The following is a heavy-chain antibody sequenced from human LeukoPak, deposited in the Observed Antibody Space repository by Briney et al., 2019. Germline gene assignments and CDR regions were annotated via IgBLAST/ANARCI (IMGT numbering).Heavy chain of an antibody. Sequence: SETLSLTCTVSGGSISSDYWSWIRQPPGKGLEWIGYIYYSGRTYYNPSLKSRITISVDTSRNQFPLKLSSVTAADTAVYYCARGFYSPHYWGQGTLVSVSS. V-gene: IGHV4-59*01. D-gene: IGHD4-11*01. CDR3: ARGFYSPHY. J-gene: IGHJ4*02. CDR1: GGSISSDY. CDR2: IYYSGRT.